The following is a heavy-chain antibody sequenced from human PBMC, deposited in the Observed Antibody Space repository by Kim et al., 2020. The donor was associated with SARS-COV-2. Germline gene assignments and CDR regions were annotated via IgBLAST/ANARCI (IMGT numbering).Heavy chain of an antibody. CDR1: GGSISSSSYY. D-gene: IGHD6-13*01. Sequence: SETLSLTCTVSGGSISSSSYYWCWIRQPAGKRLWWMETAYNIGNTYYNPSLNSLITIAVETYNHHSSLQLAAVAAADTAVYCCAAIAASSRFWDFDF. J-gene: IGHJ2*01. CDR2: AYNIGNT. V-gene: IGHV4-39*02. CDR3: AAIAASSRFWDFDF.